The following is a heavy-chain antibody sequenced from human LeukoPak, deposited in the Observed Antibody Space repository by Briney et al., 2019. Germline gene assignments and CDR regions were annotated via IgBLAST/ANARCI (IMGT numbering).Heavy chain of an antibody. CDR1: GFTFDDYA. CDR2: ISWNSGSI. D-gene: IGHD3-16*01. CDR3: AKNFGGVMYYFDD. V-gene: IGHV3-9*01. Sequence: GRSLRLSCAASGFTFDDYAMHWVRQAPGEGLEWVSGISWNSGSIGYADSVKGRFTISRDNSKNTLYLQMNSLRAEDTAVYYCAKNFGGVMYYFDDWGQGTLVTVSS. J-gene: IGHJ4*02.